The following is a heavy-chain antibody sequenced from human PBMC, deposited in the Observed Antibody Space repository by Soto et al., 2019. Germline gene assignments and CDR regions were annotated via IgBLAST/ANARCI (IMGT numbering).Heavy chain of an antibody. CDR3: ARIGSWKYYYGMDV. V-gene: IGHV3-53*01. D-gene: IGHD2-15*01. Sequence: GGSLRLSCAASGFTVSSNYMSWVRQAPGKGLEWVSVIYSGGSTYYADSVKGRFTISRDNSKNTLYLQMNSLRAEDTAVYYCARIGSWKYYYGMDVWGQGTTVTVSS. CDR2: IYSGGST. J-gene: IGHJ6*02. CDR1: GFTVSSNY.